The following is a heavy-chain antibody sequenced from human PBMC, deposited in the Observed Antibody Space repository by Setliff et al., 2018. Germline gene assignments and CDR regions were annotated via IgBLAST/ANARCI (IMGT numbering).Heavy chain of an antibody. V-gene: IGHV3-23*01. Sequence: PGGSLRLSCAASGFTFSSYAITWVRQAPGKGLEWVSAISGSGGSTYYADSVKGRFTISRDNAKNSLFLQMNILEVEDTAVYYCVRDWASGDDHWGRGTLVTVSS. CDR1: GFTFSSYA. J-gene: IGHJ4*02. CDR2: ISGSGGST. D-gene: IGHD3-10*01. CDR3: VRDWASGDDH.